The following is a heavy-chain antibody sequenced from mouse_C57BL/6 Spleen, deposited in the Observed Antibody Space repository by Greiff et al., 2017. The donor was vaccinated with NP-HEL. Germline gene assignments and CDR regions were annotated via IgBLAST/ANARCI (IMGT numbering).Heavy chain of an antibody. V-gene: IGHV5-6*01. Sequence: EVQVVESGGDLVKPGGSLKLSCAASGFTFSSYGMSWVRQTPDKRLEWVATISSGGSYTYYPDSVKGRFTISRDNAKNTLYLQMSSLKSEDTAMYYCARHGTTVVAEGYFDVWGTGTTVTVSS. CDR3: ARHGTTVVAEGYFDV. CDR2: ISSGGSYT. J-gene: IGHJ1*03. CDR1: GFTFSSYG. D-gene: IGHD1-1*01.